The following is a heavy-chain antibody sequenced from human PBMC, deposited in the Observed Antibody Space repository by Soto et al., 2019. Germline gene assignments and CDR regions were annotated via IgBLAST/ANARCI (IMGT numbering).Heavy chain of an antibody. Sequence: SETLSLTCAVQGESFSGYFWSWIRRPPGKGLEWIGEINQTGFTNFNPSLKSRVTMSVDTSKNQCYLHLSSVTAADTAVYYCARGRSTYYRGSQIYPHPTLFDSWGQGTLVTVSS. CDR2: INQTGFT. D-gene: IGHD2-21*01. CDR3: ARGRSTYYRGSQIYPHPTLFDS. CDR1: GESFSGYF. J-gene: IGHJ4*02. V-gene: IGHV4-34*01.